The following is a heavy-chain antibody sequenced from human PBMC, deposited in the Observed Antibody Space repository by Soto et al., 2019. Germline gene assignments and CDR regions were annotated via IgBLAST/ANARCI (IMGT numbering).Heavy chain of an antibody. Sequence: EVQLVESGGGLVMPGGSLRLYCAASGFTFSSYHMNWVRQAPGKGLEWVSSINPSTSHIYYADSVRGRFTISRDNSKNSLYLQMNNLRTEDAAVYYCARGYCGGGGCYLRRDAFDVWGQGTMVTVSS. D-gene: IGHD2-15*01. V-gene: IGHV3-21*01. J-gene: IGHJ3*01. CDR3: ARGYCGGGGCYLRRDAFDV. CDR2: INPSTSHI. CDR1: GFTFSSYH.